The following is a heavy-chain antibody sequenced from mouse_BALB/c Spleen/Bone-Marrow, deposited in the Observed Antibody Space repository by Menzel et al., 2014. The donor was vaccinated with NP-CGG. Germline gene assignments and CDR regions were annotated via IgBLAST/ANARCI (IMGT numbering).Heavy chain of an antibody. V-gene: IGHV14-3*02. CDR1: GFNIKDTY. J-gene: IGHJ3*01. Sequence: DVQLQESGAELVKPGASVKLSCTASGFNIKDTYMHWVKQRPEQGLEWIGRIDPANGDTKYDPKFQGKAAITGDTSSNTAYLQLSSLTSEDTAVYYCSRDYGGTAWFAYWGQGTLVTVSA. D-gene: IGHD1-1*01. CDR3: SRDYGGTAWFAY. CDR2: IDPANGDT.